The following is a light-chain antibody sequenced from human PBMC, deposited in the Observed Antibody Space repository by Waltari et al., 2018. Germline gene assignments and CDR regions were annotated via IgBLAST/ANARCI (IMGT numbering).Light chain of an antibody. J-gene: IGLJ2*01. CDR3: SSYTSSGTLRV. V-gene: IGLV2-14*03. Sequence: QSALTQPASVSGSPGQSITISCTGTSSDVGGYTYVSWYQKHPGKAPKLMIYDVSKRPSGVSNRFSVSKSGNAASLTISGLQAEDEADYYCSSYTSSGTLRVFGGGTKLTVL. CDR2: DVS. CDR1: SSDVGGYTY.